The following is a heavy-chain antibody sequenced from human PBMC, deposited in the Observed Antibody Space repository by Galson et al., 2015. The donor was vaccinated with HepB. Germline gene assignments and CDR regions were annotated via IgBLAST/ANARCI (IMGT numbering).Heavy chain of an antibody. D-gene: IGHD1-26*01. J-gene: IGHJ3*02. CDR3: ARVQRGLVGADNDAFDI. V-gene: IGHV1-46*01. CDR1: GGTFSSYD. CDR2: INPSGGST. Sequence: SVKVSCKASGGTFSSYDISWVRQAPGQGLEWMGIINPSGGSTSYAQKFQGRVTMTRDTSTSTVYMELSSLRSEDTAVYYCARVQRGLVGADNDAFDIWGQGTMVTVSS.